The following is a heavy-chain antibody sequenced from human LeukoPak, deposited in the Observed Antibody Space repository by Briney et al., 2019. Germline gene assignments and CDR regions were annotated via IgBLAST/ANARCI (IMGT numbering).Heavy chain of an antibody. D-gene: IGHD2-2*01. CDR1: GYSISNGYQ. V-gene: IGHV4-38-2*02. CDR2: IYHSGSA. J-gene: IGHJ5*02. CDR3: ARDPRWLTPDCTSTSCYENYFDP. Sequence: SETLSLTCAVSGYSISNGYQWAWIRQPPGKTLEWIGSIYHSGSAHYNPSLKSRATIPVDTSNNHFSLRLSSVTAADTAVYYCARDPRWLTPDCTSTSCYENYFDPWGQGTLVTVSS.